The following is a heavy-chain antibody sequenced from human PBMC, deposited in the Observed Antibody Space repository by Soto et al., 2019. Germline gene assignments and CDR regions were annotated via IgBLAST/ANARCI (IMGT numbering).Heavy chain of an antibody. CDR2: INPNSGGT. V-gene: IGHV1-2*04. CDR1: GYTFTGYY. J-gene: IGHJ1*01. CDR3: ARGVVVVAAINVTAEYFQH. D-gene: IGHD2-15*01. Sequence: ASVKVSCKASGYTFTGYYMHWVRQAPGQGLEWMGWINPNSGGTNYAQKFQGWVTMTRDTSISTAYMELSRLRSDDPAVYYCARGVVVVAAINVTAEYFQHWGQGTLVTVSS.